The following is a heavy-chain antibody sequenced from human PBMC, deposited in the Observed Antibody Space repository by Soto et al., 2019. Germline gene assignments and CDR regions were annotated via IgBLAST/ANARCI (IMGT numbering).Heavy chain of an antibody. CDR2: IYYSGST. V-gene: IGHV4-39*01. J-gene: IGHJ4*02. CDR3: AALAAASLFGY. Sequence: SETLSLTCTVSGGSISSSSYYWGWIRQPPGKGLEWIGSIYYSGSTYYNPSLKSRVTISVDTSKNQFSLKLSSVTAADTAVYYCAALAAASLFGYWGQGTLVTVSS. CDR1: GGSISSSSYY. D-gene: IGHD6-13*01.